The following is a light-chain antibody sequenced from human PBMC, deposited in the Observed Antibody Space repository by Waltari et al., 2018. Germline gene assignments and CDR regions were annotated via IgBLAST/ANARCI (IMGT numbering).Light chain of an antibody. J-gene: IGKJ1*01. CDR3: QQYGSSRT. Sequence: EIVLTQSPGTLSLSPGERATLSCRAGQSVSSSYLAWYQQKPGQAPRLLIYGASSRATDIPDRFSGSGSETDFTLTISRLEPEDFAVYYCQQYGSSRTFGQGTKVEIK. CDR1: QSVSSSY. V-gene: IGKV3-20*01. CDR2: GAS.